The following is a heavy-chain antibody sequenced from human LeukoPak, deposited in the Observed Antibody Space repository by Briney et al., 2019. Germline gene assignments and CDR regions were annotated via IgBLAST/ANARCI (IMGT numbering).Heavy chain of an antibody. CDR1: GGSFSGYY. Sequence: PSETLSLTCAVYGGSFSGYYWSWIRQPPGKGLEWIGEINHSGSTNYNPSLKSRVTISVDTSKNQFSLKLSSVTAADTAVYYRARGVRRTMVRGVIITRWFDPWGQGTLVTVSS. V-gene: IGHV4-34*01. J-gene: IGHJ5*02. D-gene: IGHD3-10*01. CDR2: INHSGST. CDR3: ARGVRRTMVRGVIITRWFDP.